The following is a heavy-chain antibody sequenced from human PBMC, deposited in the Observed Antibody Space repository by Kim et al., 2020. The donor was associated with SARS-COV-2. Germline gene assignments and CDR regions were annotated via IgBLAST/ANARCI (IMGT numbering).Heavy chain of an antibody. CDR2: MCHSGST. J-gene: IGHJ4*02. CDR1: GGSISSSNC. Sequence: SETLSLTCAVSGGSISSSNCWSWVRQPPGKGLEGIGEMCHSGSTNYNPSLKSRVTISADKSKNQFSLKLTSVTAADTAVYYCASAISRTVDYWGQGILVTVSS. D-gene: IGHD3-9*01. CDR3: ASAISRTVDY. V-gene: IGHV4-4*02.